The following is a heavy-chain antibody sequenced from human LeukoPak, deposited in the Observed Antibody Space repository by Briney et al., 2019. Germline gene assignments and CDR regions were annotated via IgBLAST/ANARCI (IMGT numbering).Heavy chain of an antibody. CDR2: IYYSGST. CDR3: ARGGTIFGVVIGAFDI. J-gene: IGHJ3*02. V-gene: IGHV4-31*03. D-gene: IGHD3-3*01. Sequence: KPSETLSLTCTVSGGSISSGGYYWRWIRQHPGKGLEWIGYIYYSGSTYYNPSLKSRVTISVDTSKNQFSLKLSSVTAADTAVYYCARGGTIFGVVIGAFDIWGQGTMVTVSS. CDR1: GGSISSGGYY.